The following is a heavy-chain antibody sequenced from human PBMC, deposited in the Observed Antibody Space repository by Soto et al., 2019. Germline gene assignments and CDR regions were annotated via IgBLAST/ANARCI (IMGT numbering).Heavy chain of an antibody. CDR1: GFTFSSYA. CDR2: ISGSGGST. V-gene: IGHV3-23*01. Sequence: EVQLLESGGGLVQPGGSLRLSCAASGFTFSSYAMSWVRQAPGKGLEWVSAISGSGGSTYYADSVKGRFTISRDNSKNTLYLQMNSLRPEDTAVYYCAKEWGIAVAGSSRPFDYWGQGTLVTVSS. J-gene: IGHJ4*02. CDR3: AKEWGIAVAGSSRPFDY. D-gene: IGHD6-19*01.